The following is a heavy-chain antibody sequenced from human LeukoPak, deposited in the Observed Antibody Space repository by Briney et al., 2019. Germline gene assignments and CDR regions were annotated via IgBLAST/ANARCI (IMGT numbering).Heavy chain of an antibody. CDR3: ARSFWSGYLFAGDDY. D-gene: IGHD3-3*01. Sequence: ASVKVSCKASGYTFTGYYMHWVRQAPGQGLEWMGWINPNSGGTNYAQKFQGRVTMTRDTSISTAYMELSRLRSDDTAVYYCARSFWSGYLFAGDDYWGQGTLVTVSS. V-gene: IGHV1-2*02. J-gene: IGHJ4*02. CDR2: INPNSGGT. CDR1: GYTFTGYY.